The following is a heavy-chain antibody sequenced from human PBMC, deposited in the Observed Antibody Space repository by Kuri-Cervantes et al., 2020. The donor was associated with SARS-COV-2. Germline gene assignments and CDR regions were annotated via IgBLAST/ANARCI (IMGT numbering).Heavy chain of an antibody. Sequence: ASVKVSCKASGYTFTSYYMHWVQQAPGQGLEWMGIINPSGGSTSYAQKFQGRVTMTRDSYTTIVYMELSSMGCEDTAVYYYARDRIAAAGFSCQEYWGQGTLVTVSS. J-gene: IGHJ4*02. V-gene: IGHV1-46*01. CDR1: GYTFTSYY. D-gene: IGHD6-13*01. CDR3: ARDRIAAAGFSCQEY. CDR2: INPSGGST.